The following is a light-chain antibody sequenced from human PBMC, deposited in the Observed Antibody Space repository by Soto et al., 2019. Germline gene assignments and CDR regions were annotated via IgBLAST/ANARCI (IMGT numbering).Light chain of an antibody. V-gene: IGKV1-39*01. Sequence: DIQVTQSPSSRSASVGDRVTITCRSSQTISNYLNWYQQKPGKAPKLLIYAASSLQSGVPSRFSGSGSGTDFTLTITSLQPEDFATYYCQQSYTTPPTFGGGTKVDIK. CDR2: AAS. CDR1: QTISNY. J-gene: IGKJ4*01. CDR3: QQSYTTPPT.